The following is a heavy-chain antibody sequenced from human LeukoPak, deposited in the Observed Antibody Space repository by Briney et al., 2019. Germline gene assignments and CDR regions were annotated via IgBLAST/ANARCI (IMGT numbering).Heavy chain of an antibody. D-gene: IGHD4-17*01. CDR1: GLTFSNYG. V-gene: IGHV3-23*01. CDR3: SKDPNGDYVGAFDM. CDR2: ITGSGRGT. Sequence: HPGGSLRLSCTASGLTFSNYGTTWVRQAPGKGLEWVSSITGSGRGTYYADSVKGRFSVSRDNSQNTVFLHMNSLRADDTALYYCSKDPNGDYVGAFDMWGPGTMVTVSS. J-gene: IGHJ3*02.